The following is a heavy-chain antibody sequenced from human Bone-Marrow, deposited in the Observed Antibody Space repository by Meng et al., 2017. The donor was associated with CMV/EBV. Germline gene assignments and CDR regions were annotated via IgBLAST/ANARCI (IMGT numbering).Heavy chain of an antibody. D-gene: IGHD1-20*01. CDR3: ARPHITGTDYWYFDL. CDR2: MNPNSGDA. V-gene: IGHV1-8*01. CDR1: GYTFIKYE. Sequence: SGYTFIKYEINWVRQATGQGLEWMGWMNPNSGDAGLAQKFQGRVTLTKDTSVSTAYMELSGLRSEDTAIYYCARPHITGTDYWYFDLWGRGSLVTVSS. J-gene: IGHJ2*01.